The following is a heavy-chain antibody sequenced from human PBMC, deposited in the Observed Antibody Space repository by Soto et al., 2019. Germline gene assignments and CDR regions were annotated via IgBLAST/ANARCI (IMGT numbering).Heavy chain of an antibody. CDR3: AKMSNYYYMDV. J-gene: IGHJ6*03. Sequence: PGGSLRLSCTASGFPFSSYGMHWVRQAPGKGLEWVAVISYDGSNKYYADSVKGRFTISRDNSKNTLYLQMNSLRAEDTAVYYYAKMSNYYYMDVWGKGTTVTVSS. CDR2: ISYDGSNK. D-gene: IGHD6-6*01. V-gene: IGHV3-30*18. CDR1: GFPFSSYG.